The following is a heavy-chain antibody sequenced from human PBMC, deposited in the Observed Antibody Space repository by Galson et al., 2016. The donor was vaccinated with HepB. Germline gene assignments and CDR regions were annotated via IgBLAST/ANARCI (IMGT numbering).Heavy chain of an antibody. CDR2: IYPDDSDT. J-gene: IGHJ5*02. CDR3: GRRKGDGYTLVVFDL. CDR1: GYNFSNYW. Sequence: HSGAEVTKPGESLKVSCKGSGYNFSNYWVGWVRQMPGKGPEWMGIIYPDDSDTRYSPPFKSQVTISVDKSISTAYLQWSSLKASDTAIYYCGRRKGDGYTLVVFDLWGQGTLVTVSS. D-gene: IGHD3-16*01. V-gene: IGHV5-51*01.